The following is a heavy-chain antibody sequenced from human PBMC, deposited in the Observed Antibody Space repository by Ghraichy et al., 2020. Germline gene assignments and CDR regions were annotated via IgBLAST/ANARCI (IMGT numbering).Heavy chain of an antibody. CDR1: GFTFSSYW. Sequence: GGSLRLSCAASGFTFSSYWMSWVRQAPGKGLEWVANIKQDGSEKYYVDSVKGRFTISRDNAKNSLYLQMNSLRAEDTAVYYCARSEESSSGWYRVGGVYYFDYWGQGTLVTVSS. CDR3: ARSEESSSGWYRVGGVYYFDY. D-gene: IGHD6-19*01. V-gene: IGHV3-7*01. CDR2: IKQDGSEK. J-gene: IGHJ4*02.